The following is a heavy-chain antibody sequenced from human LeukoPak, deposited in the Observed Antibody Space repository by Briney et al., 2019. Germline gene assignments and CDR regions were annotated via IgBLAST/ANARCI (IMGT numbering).Heavy chain of an antibody. CDR1: GGSISSYY. Sequence: PSETLSLTCTVSGGSISSYYWSWIRQPPGKGLEWIGYIYYSGSPNYNPSLKSRVTISVDTSKNQFSLKLSSVTAADTAVYYCARVASEGVDYWGQGTLVTVSS. CDR2: IYYSGSP. V-gene: IGHV4-59*01. J-gene: IGHJ4*02. CDR3: ARVASEGVDY. D-gene: IGHD3-3*01.